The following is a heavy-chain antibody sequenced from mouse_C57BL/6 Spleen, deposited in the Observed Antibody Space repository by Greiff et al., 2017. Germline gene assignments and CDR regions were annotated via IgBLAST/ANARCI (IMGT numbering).Heavy chain of an antibody. CDR1: GYTFTSYW. Sequence: QVQLQQPGAELVMPGASVKLSCKASGYTFTSYWMHWVKQRPGQGLEWIGEIDPSDSYTNYNQKFKGKSTLTVDKSSSTAYMQLSSLTSVDSAVYYGARSYYYGSSWYFDVWGTGTTVTVSS. D-gene: IGHD1-1*01. J-gene: IGHJ1*03. CDR3: ARSYYYGSSWYFDV. CDR2: IDPSDSYT. V-gene: IGHV1-69*01.